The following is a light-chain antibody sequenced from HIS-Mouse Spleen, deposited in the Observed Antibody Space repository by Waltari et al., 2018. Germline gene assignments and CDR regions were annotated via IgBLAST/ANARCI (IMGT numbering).Light chain of an antibody. CDR1: QDISNY. CDR3: QQYDNLPMYT. CDR2: DAS. J-gene: IGKJ2*01. V-gene: IGKV1-33*01. Sequence: DIQMTQSPSSLSAFVGDRVTITCQASQDISNYLNWYQQKPGKAPKLLIYDASNLETGVPSRFSGSGSGTDFTFTISSLQPEDIATYYCQQYDNLPMYTFGQGTKLEIK.